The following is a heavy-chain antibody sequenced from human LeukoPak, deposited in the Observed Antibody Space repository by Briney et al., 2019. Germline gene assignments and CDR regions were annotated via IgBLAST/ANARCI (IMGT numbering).Heavy chain of an antibody. D-gene: IGHD3-22*01. CDR3: ATEVAYDSSGYSALMNAFDI. CDR2: FDPEDGET. CDR1: GYTLTELS. V-gene: IGHV1-24*01. J-gene: IGHJ3*02. Sequence: ASVKVSCKVSGYTLTELSMHWVRQAPGKGLEWMGAFDPEDGETVYAQKFQGRVTMTEDTSTDTAYMELSSLRSEDTAVYYCATEVAYDSSGYSALMNAFDIWGQGTMVTVSS.